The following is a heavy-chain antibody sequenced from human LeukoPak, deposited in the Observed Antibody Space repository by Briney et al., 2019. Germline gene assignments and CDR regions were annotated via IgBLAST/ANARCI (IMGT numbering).Heavy chain of an antibody. V-gene: IGHV4-39*07. J-gene: IGHJ4*02. CDR2: IYHSGIT. CDR3: ARAVGSFDWLPLFDY. D-gene: IGHD3-9*01. CDR1: GGSINSSSYY. Sequence: SETLSLTCTVSGGSINSSSYYWGWIRQPPGKGLEWIGNIYHSGITYYTPSLKSRVTISVDTSKNQFYLKLSSVTAADTAVYYCARAVGSFDWLPLFDYWGQGTLVTVSS.